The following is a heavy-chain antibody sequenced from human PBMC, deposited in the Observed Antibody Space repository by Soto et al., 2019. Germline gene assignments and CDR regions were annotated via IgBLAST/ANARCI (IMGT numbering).Heavy chain of an antibody. CDR1: GGTFSSYA. J-gene: IGHJ6*02. CDR3: ARSQGSSTSLEIYYYYYYGMDV. CDR2: IIPISETT. V-gene: IGHV1-69*01. D-gene: IGHD2-2*01. Sequence: QVPLVQSGAEVKKPGSSVKVSCKAPGGTFSSYAISWVRQAPGQGLEWMGGIIPISETTNYAQKFQGRVTITADESKSTAYMELSSLRSEDTAVYYCARSQGSSTSLEIYYYYYYGMDVWGQGTTVTVSS.